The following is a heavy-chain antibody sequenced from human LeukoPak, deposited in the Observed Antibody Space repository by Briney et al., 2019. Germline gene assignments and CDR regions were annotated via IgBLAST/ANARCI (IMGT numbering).Heavy chain of an antibody. Sequence: PGGSLRLSCAASGLSFSSYAMSWVRQAPGKGLEWVSAISGSGGSTYYADSVKGRFTISRDNSKNTLYLQMNSLRAEDTAVYYCAKDAGGYCSSTSCYGGSYYFDYWGQGTLVTVSS. D-gene: IGHD2-2*01. J-gene: IGHJ4*02. CDR3: AKDAGGYCSSTSCYGGSYYFDY. CDR1: GLSFSSYA. CDR2: ISGSGGST. V-gene: IGHV3-23*01.